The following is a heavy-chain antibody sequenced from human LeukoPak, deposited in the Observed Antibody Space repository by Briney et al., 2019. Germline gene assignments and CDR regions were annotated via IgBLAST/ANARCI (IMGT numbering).Heavy chain of an antibody. D-gene: IGHD3-3*01. J-gene: IGHJ4*02. CDR3: ARGIDYDFWSGYSTRASFDY. V-gene: IGHV4-38-2*02. CDR1: GYSISSGYY. Sequence: KPSETLSLTCTVSGYSISSGYYWGWIRQPPGKGLEWIGSIYHSGSTYYNPSLKSRVTISVDTFKNQFSLKLSSVTAADTAVYYCARGIDYDFWSGYSTRASFDYWGQGTLVTVSS. CDR2: IYHSGST.